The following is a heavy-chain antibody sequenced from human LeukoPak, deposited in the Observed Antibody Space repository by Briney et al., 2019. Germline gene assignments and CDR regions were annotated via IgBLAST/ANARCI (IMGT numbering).Heavy chain of an antibody. V-gene: IGHV3-23*01. CDR3: AKSESTSHTDH. CDR1: GFIFSNYV. Sequence: GGSLRLSREASGFIFSNYVMRWVRQAPGKGLEWVSSISVSGGSTYYADSVKGRFTMSRDNSKNTLYLQMNSLRAEDTAVYYCAKSESTSHTDHWGQGTLVTVSS. CDR2: ISVSGGST. J-gene: IGHJ4*02. D-gene: IGHD2-2*01.